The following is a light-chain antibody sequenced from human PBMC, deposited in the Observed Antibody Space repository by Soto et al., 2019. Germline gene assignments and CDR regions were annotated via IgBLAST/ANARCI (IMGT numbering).Light chain of an antibody. J-gene: IGKJ5*01. CDR1: QSISSY. CDR3: HQSYSTPRFT. V-gene: IGKV1-39*01. CDR2: AAS. Sequence: DIQMTQSPSSLSASVGDRVTITCRASQSISSYLNWYQQKPGKAPKLLIYAASSLQSGVPSRFGGSGSGTDFPLTISSLQAEDFATYYCHQSYSTPRFTFGQGARLHIK.